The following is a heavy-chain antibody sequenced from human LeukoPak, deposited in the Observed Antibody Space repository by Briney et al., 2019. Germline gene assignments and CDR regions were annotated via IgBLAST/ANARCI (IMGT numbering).Heavy chain of an antibody. D-gene: IGHD3-3*01. Sequence: GGSLRLSCAASGFTFSSYWMSWVRQAPGKGLEWVANIKQDGSEKYYVDSVKGRFTISRDNAKNSLYLQMNSLKAEDTAVYYCAREDYDFWSGYHHFDYWGQGTLVTVSS. CDR1: GFTFSSYW. CDR2: IKQDGSEK. J-gene: IGHJ4*02. V-gene: IGHV3-7*01. CDR3: AREDYDFWSGYHHFDY.